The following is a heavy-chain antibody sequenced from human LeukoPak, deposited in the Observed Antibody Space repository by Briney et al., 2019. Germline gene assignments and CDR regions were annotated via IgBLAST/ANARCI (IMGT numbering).Heavy chain of an antibody. D-gene: IGHD5-18*01. CDR2: IYYSGDS. V-gene: IGHV4-39*01. CDR1: GGSITSRNHH. Sequence: PSETLSLTWPVSGGSITSRNHHWAWIRQSAGKGLEWIGSIYYSGDSYHNPSLKSRASISVDTSKNQFSLKMTSVTAADTAVYYCARQFGSYGQGYFDYWGQGTLVTVSS. CDR3: ARQFGSYGQGYFDY. J-gene: IGHJ4*02.